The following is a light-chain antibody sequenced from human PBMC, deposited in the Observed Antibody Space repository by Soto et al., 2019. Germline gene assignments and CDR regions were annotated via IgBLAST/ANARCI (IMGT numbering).Light chain of an antibody. Sequence: QSVLTQPASVSGSPGQSITISCTGSSSDVGTQNYVSWYQQHPDKAPKLMIYEGSDRPSGVSNRFSGSKSGNTASLTISGVQAEDEADYYCLSYTSSYTVVFGGGTKLTVL. CDR2: EGS. CDR1: SSDVGTQNY. J-gene: IGLJ2*01. V-gene: IGLV2-14*01. CDR3: LSYTSSYTVV.